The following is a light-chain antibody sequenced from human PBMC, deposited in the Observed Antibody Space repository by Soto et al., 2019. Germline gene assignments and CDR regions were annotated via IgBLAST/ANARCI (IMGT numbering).Light chain of an antibody. CDR1: QGISNY. V-gene: IGKV1-27*01. Sequence: DIQMTQTPSSLSASVGDRVTISCRASQGISNYLAWYQQKPGTVPKLLIYAASTLQSGVPSRFSGSGSGTDFTLTISSPQPEDVATYYCQKYNSAPWTFGQGTKVEIK. J-gene: IGKJ1*01. CDR3: QKYNSAPWT. CDR2: AAS.